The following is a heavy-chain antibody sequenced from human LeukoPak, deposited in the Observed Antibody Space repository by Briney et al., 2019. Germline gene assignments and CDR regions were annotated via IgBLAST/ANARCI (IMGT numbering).Heavy chain of an antibody. Sequence: SETLSLTCAVSGGSISSGGYSWSWLRQPPGTGLEWIGYIYYSGSTYYNPSLKSRVTISVDTSKNQFSLKLSSVTAADTAVYYCARDRGSLWFGELLSAFDIWGQGTMVTVSS. CDR3: ARDRGSLWFGELLSAFDI. J-gene: IGHJ3*02. V-gene: IGHV4-30-4*07. D-gene: IGHD3-10*01. CDR1: GGSISSGGYS. CDR2: IYYSGST.